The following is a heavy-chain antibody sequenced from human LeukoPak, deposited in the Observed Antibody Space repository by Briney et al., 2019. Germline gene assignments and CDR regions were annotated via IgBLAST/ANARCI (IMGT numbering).Heavy chain of an antibody. D-gene: IGHD6-25*01. V-gene: IGHV4-59*01. Sequence: SETLSLTCTVSGGSISSYYWSWIRQPPGKGLEWIGYIYYSGSTDYNPSLKSRVTISVDTSKNQFSLKLSSVTAADTAVYYCARVRSSGLDYWGQGTLVTVSS. CDR3: ARVRSSGLDY. CDR1: GGSISSYY. CDR2: IYYSGST. J-gene: IGHJ4*02.